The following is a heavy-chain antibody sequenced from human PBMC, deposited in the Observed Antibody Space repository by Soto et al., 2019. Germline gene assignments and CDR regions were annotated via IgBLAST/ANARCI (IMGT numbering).Heavy chain of an antibody. CDR2: IYYSGST. V-gene: IGHV4-31*03. CDR3: AVNVEMATINWFDP. Sequence: SETLSLTCTVSGGSISSGGYYWSWIRQHPGKGLEWIGYIYYSGSTYYDPSLKSRVTISVDTSKNQFSLKLSSVTAADTAVYYCAVNVEMATINWFDPWGQGTLVTVSS. J-gene: IGHJ5*02. D-gene: IGHD5-12*01. CDR1: GGSISSGGYY.